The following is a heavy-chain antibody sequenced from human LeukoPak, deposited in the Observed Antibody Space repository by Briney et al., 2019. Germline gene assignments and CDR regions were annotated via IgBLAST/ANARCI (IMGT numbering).Heavy chain of an antibody. D-gene: IGHD6-19*01. V-gene: IGHV4-38-2*01. CDR3: ARHEQWLVPVDY. J-gene: IGHJ4*02. CDR2: IYHSAST. CDR1: GNSIGSRYY. Sequence: SETLSLTCAVPGNSIGSRYYWGWIRQPPGKGLEWIASIYHSASTYYNPSLKSRVTISIDTSKNELSLRLSSVTAADAAVYYCARHEQWLVPVDYWGQGALVTVSS.